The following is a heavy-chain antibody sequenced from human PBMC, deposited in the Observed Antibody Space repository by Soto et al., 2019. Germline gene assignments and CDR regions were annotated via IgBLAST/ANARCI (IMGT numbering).Heavy chain of an antibody. V-gene: IGHV4-34*01. CDR3: ARGSTSDY. CDR2: INHSGST. Sequence: PSETLSLTCAVYGGSFSGYYWSWIRQPPGKGLEWIGEINHSGSTNYNPSLKSRVTISVDTSKNQFSLKLSSVTAADTAVYYCARGSTSDYWGQGTLVTVSS. D-gene: IGHD4-4*01. CDR1: GGSFSGYY. J-gene: IGHJ4*02.